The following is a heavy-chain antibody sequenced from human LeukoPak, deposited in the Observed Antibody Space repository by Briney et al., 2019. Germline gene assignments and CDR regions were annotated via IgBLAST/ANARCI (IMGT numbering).Heavy chain of an antibody. CDR3: ARDGGAD. CDR1: GFIFSDYA. D-gene: IGHD3-3*01. V-gene: IGHV3-30-3*01. Sequence: PGGSLRLSCAASGFIFSDYAMHWVRQAPGKGLEWVAVISYDENNKYYADSVKGRFTISRDNSKDTLYLQMNSLTPEDTAVYYCARDGGADWGQGTLVTVSS. CDR2: ISYDENNK. J-gene: IGHJ4*02.